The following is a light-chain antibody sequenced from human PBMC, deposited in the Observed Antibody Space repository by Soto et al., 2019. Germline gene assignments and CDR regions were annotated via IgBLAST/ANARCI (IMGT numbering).Light chain of an antibody. CDR2: GAS. Sequence: EIVLTQSPATVSVSPGERVTLSCRASQSVSSNLAWYQQKPGQAPRLLIYGASTRATDIPVRFSGSGSGTEFTLTISSLQSEDFVVYYCQQYNSWPPITFGQGTRLEIK. CDR1: QSVSSN. J-gene: IGKJ5*01. CDR3: QQYNSWPPIT. V-gene: IGKV3-15*01.